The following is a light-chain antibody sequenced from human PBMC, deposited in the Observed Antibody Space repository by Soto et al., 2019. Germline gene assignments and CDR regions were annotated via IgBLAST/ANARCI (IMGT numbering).Light chain of an antibody. J-gene: IGLJ2*01. Sequence: QLVLTQSPSASASLGASVKLTCTLSSEHSSYAIAWHQQQPEKGPRYLMKLNSDGSHSKGDGIPDRFSGSSSGAERYLTISSLQSEDEADYYCQTWGNGVVVFVGGTQMTVL. CDR2: LNSDGSH. V-gene: IGLV4-69*02. CDR3: QTWGNGVVV. CDR1: SEHSSYA.